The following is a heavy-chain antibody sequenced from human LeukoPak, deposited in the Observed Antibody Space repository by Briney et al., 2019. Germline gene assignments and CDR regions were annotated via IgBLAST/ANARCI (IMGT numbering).Heavy chain of an antibody. V-gene: IGHV1-46*01. CDR3: ARATHGDYSYYYYYYYMDV. CDR1: GYTFTSYY. CDR2: INPSGGST. Sequence: ASVKVSCKASGYTFTSYYMHWVRQAPGQGLEWMGIINPSGGSTSYAQKFQGRVTMTRDMSTSTVYMELSSLRSEDTAVYYCARATHGDYSYYYYYYYMDVWGKGTTVTVSS. J-gene: IGHJ6*03. D-gene: IGHD4-17*01.